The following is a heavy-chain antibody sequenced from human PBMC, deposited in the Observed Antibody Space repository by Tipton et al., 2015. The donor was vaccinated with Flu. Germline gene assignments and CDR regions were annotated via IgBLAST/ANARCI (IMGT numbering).Heavy chain of an antibody. CDR1: GGSISSYY. CDR2: IYYSGST. V-gene: IGHV4-59*13. D-gene: IGHD4-23*01. CDR3: ARGFYGGQPYYYGMDV. Sequence: TLSLTCTVSGGSISSYYWSWIRQPPGKGLEWIGYIYYSGSTNYNPSLKSRVTISVDTSKNQFSLKLSSVTAVDTAVYYCARGFYGGQPYYYGMDVWGQGTTVTVSS. J-gene: IGHJ6*02.